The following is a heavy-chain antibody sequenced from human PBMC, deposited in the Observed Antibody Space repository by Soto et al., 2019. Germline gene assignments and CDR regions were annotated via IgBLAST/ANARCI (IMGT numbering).Heavy chain of an antibody. Sequence: QVQLVESGGGVVQPGRSLRLSCAASGFTFGSYGMHWVRQAPGKGLEWVAVIWYDGSNKYYADSVKGRFTISRDNSKNTLYLQMNSLRAEDTAVYYCARDCSKAWQQLVYYYYYGMDVWGQGTTVTVSS. CDR1: GFTFGSYG. J-gene: IGHJ6*02. D-gene: IGHD6-13*01. V-gene: IGHV3-33*01. CDR2: IWYDGSNK. CDR3: ARDCSKAWQQLVYYYYYGMDV.